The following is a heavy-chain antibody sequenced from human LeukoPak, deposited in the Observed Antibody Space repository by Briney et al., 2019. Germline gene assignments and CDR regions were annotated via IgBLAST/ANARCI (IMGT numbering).Heavy chain of an antibody. Sequence: GGSLRLSCAASGFTFSSYGMTWVRQAPGKGLEWVSGINWNGGSTGYADSVKGRFTISRDNAKNSLYLQMNSLRAEDTALYYCARGRRYDFWSGYYTPGDYWGQGTLVTVSS. CDR2: INWNGGST. V-gene: IGHV3-20*04. D-gene: IGHD3-3*01. CDR1: GFTFSSYG. CDR3: ARGRRYDFWSGYYTPGDY. J-gene: IGHJ4*02.